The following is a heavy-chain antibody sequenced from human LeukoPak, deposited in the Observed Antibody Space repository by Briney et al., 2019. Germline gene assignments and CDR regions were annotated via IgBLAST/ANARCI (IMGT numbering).Heavy chain of an antibody. CDR2: IYYSGST. CDR3: ARPPHSSSSA. V-gene: IGHV4-39*01. CDR1: GGSISSSSYY. Sequence: KTSETLSLTCTVSGGSISSSSYYWGWIRQLPGKGLEWIGSIYYSGSTYYNPSLKSRVTISVDTSKNQFSLKLSSVTAADTAVYYCARPPHSSSSAWGQGTLVTVSS. J-gene: IGHJ5*02. D-gene: IGHD6-6*01.